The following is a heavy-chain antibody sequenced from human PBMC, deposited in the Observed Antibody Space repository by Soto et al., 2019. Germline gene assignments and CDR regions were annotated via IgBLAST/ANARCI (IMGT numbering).Heavy chain of an antibody. J-gene: IGHJ4*02. CDR3: ASGGKTVTTFDY. V-gene: IGHV4-30-2*01. CDR2: IYHSGST. CDR1: GGSISSGGYS. D-gene: IGHD4-17*01. Sequence: QLQLQESGSGLVKPSQTLSLTCAVSGGSISSGGYSWSWIRQPPGKGLEWIGYIYHSGSTYYNPSRKGRVTISGDRSKNQFSLKLSSVTAADTAVYYCASGGKTVTTFDYWGQGTLVTVSS.